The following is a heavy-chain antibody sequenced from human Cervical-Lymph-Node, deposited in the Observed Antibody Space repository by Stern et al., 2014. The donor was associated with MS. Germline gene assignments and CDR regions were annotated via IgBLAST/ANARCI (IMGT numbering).Heavy chain of an antibody. V-gene: IGHV1-24*01. CDR2: FDPEHGET. D-gene: IGHD2-21*02. CDR1: GYNLSEIS. Sequence: VQLEESGAEAKKPGASGKVSCKVSGYNLSEISMHCVRPAPGKGLEGIGGFDPEHGETRYAQKFQGRVTMAEDRSTDTAYMELSSLRSEDTAVYYCATHRGRVTYYYGMDVWGQGTTVTVSS. J-gene: IGHJ6*02. CDR3: ATHRGRVTYYYGMDV.